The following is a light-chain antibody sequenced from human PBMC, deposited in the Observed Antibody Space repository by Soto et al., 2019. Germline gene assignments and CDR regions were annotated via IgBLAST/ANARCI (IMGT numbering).Light chain of an antibody. CDR3: AAWDDSLDGVV. CDR1: SSNIGSNT. J-gene: IGLJ2*01. CDR2: SND. V-gene: IGLV1-44*01. Sequence: QSVLTQPPSASGTPGQGVSFSCSGSSSNIGSNTVNWYQQLPGTAPKLLVYSNDQRPSGVPDRFSGSKSGTSASLAISGLQSEDEADYYCAAWDDSLDGVVFGGGTKLTVL.